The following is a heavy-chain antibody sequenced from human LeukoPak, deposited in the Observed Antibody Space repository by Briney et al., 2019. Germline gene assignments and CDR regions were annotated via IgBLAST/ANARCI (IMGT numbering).Heavy chain of an antibody. V-gene: IGHV3-48*01. Sequence: VGSLRLSCEASGFPFMTYTMNRVRQCPGKGLEWVAFLTRGSSNIQYAESVKGRFTISRDNGKESLFLQMNSLRAEDTAVYYCARVVPVHEYYNSYMDVWGKGTTVTVSS. J-gene: IGHJ6*03. CDR3: ARVVPVHEYYNSYMDV. D-gene: IGHD1-1*01. CDR2: LTRGSSNI. CDR1: GFPFMTYT.